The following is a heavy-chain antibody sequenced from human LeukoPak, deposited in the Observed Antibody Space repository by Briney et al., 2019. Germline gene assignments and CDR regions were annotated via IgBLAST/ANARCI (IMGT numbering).Heavy chain of an antibody. D-gene: IGHD2-21*01. CDR1: GYSISSGYY. V-gene: IGHV4-38-2*02. CDR3: ARVVRNWFDP. CDR2: IYHSGST. Sequence: SETLSLTCTVSGYSISSGYYWGWIWQPPGKGLEWIGSIYHSGSTYYNPSLKSRVTISVDTSKNQFSLKLSSVTAADTAVYYCARVVRNWFDPWGQGTLVTVSS. J-gene: IGHJ5*02.